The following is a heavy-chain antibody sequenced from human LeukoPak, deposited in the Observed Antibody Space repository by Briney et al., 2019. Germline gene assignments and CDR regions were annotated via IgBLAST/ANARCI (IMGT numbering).Heavy chain of an antibody. CDR3: ARVLESGGWYLNYFDY. Sequence: AASVKVSCKASGYTFTGYYMHWVRQAPGQGLEWMGWINPNSGGTNYAQKFQGRVTMTRDTSISTAYMELSRLRSDDTAVYYCARVLESGGWYLNYFDYWGQGTLVTVSS. CDR1: GYTFTGYY. CDR2: INPNSGGT. D-gene: IGHD6-19*01. V-gene: IGHV1-2*02. J-gene: IGHJ4*02.